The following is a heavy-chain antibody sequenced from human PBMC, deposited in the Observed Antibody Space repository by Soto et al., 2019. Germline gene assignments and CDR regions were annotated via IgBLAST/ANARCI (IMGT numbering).Heavy chain of an antibody. Sequence: EVQLLESGGGLVQPGGSLRLSCAASGFTFSSYDMSWVRQAPGKGLEWVSAISGSGGSTYYADSVKGRFTISRDNSKNTLYLQMNSVRAEDTAVYYCATPGGCSGGSCYYYYVMDVWGQGTTVTVSS. V-gene: IGHV3-23*01. CDR2: ISGSGGST. J-gene: IGHJ6*02. CDR3: ATPGGCSGGSCYYYYVMDV. D-gene: IGHD2-15*01. CDR1: GFTFSSYD.